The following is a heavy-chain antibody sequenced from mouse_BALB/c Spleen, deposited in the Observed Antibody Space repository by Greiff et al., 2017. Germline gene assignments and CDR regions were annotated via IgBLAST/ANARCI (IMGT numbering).Heavy chain of an antibody. CDR3: ARYGHYGGCAY. Sequence: QVQLQQSGAELVRPGTSVKVSCKASGYAFTNYLIEWVKQRPGQGLEWIGVINPGSGGTNYNEKFKGKATLTADKSSSTAYMQLSSLTSDDSAVYFCARYGHYGGCAYWGQGTLVTVSA. J-gene: IGHJ3*01. CDR2: INPGSGGT. V-gene: IGHV1-54*03. CDR1: GYAFTNYL. D-gene: IGHD1-1*01.